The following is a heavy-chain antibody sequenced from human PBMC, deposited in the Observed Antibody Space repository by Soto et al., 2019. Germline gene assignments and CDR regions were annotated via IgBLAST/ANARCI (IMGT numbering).Heavy chain of an antibody. D-gene: IGHD6-13*01. J-gene: IGHJ5*02. Sequence: QVQLLQSGAEVKKPGASVNISCKASGYSFRTYFIHWVRQAPGQGLEWMGVINPSGGRTKYAQRFQGRVVMTSDTSTGTVYKELSSLRSDDTAVYYCARDSNRAAAGTGWFDPWGQGSPVTVSS. CDR2: INPSGGRT. CDR1: GYSFRTYF. CDR3: ARDSNRAAAGTGWFDP. V-gene: IGHV1-46*01.